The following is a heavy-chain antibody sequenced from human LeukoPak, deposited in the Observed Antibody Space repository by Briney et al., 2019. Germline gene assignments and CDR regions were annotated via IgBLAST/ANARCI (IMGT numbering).Heavy chain of an antibody. D-gene: IGHD6-13*01. CDR2: ISYDGSNK. CDR3: AKDLAPGYSSSCQDY. J-gene: IGHJ4*02. V-gene: IGHV3-30*18. CDR1: GFTFSSYG. Sequence: AGGSLRLSCAASGFTFSSYGMHWVRQAPGKGLEWVAVISYDGSNKYYADSVKGRFTISRDNSKNTLYLQMNSLRAEDTAVYYCAKDLAPGYSSSCQDYWGQGTLVTVSS.